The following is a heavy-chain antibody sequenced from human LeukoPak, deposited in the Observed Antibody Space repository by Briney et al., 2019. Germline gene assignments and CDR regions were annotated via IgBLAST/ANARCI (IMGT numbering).Heavy chain of an antibody. V-gene: IGHV1-2*02. CDR3: ARGGTMIVVVMGFDP. J-gene: IGHJ5*02. CDR1: GYTFTSYD. Sequence: ASVKVSCKASGYTFTSYDINWVRQATGQGLEWMGWINPNSGGTNYAQKFQGRVTMTRDTSISTAYMELSRLRSDDTAVYYCARGGTMIVVVMGFDPWGQGTLVTVSS. CDR2: INPNSGGT. D-gene: IGHD3-22*01.